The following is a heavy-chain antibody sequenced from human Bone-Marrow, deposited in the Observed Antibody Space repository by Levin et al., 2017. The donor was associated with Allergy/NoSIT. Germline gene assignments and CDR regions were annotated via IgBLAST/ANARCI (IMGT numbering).Heavy chain of an antibody. Sequence: GGSLRLSCAASGFTFSTLSMSWVRQAPGKGLEWVSSIGASGGRTDYADSVKGRFSISRDNSENTFYLQMNSLRAGDTATYYCAAHSPHGYYLNYWGQGTLVTVSS. CDR3: AAHSPHGYYLNY. CDR1: GFTFSTLS. D-gene: IGHD3-10*01. CDR2: IGASGGRT. V-gene: IGHV3-23*01. J-gene: IGHJ4*02.